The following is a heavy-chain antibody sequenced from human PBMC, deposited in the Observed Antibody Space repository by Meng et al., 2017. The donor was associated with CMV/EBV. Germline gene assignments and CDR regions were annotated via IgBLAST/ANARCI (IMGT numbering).Heavy chain of an antibody. CDR3: AREIPQAWAS. J-gene: IGHJ5*02. CDR2: IYSGGKT. D-gene: IGHD2-21*01. Sequence: VRSVEFGGDLIQPGGSLSLSCAASGFTVNSYYVSWVRQDPGKGLEWVSVIYSGGKTDYADSVKGRFTISRDTSKNTLYLQMNSLRAEDTAVYYCAREIPQAWASWGQGTLVTVSS. V-gene: IGHV3-53*01. CDR1: GFTVNSYY.